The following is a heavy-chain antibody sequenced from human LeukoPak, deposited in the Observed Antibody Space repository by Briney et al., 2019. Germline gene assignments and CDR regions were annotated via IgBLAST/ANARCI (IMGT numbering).Heavy chain of an antibody. V-gene: IGHV3-48*02. D-gene: IGHD2-15*01. CDR1: GFTFSTYG. CDR2: ISSTSSTI. Sequence: PGGSLRLSCSASGFTFSTYGMNWVRQAPGKGLQWVSYISSTSSTIYYADSVKGRFTISRDNAKNSLYPQMSSLRDEDTAVYYCAGDCSGYSCYSYAFDYWGQGSLVTVSS. CDR3: AGDCSGYSCYSYAFDY. J-gene: IGHJ4*02.